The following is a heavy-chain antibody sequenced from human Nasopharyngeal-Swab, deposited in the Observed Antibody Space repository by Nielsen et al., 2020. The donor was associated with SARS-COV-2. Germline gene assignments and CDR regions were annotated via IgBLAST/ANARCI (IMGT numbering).Heavy chain of an antibody. CDR2: ISYDGSNK. CDR1: GFTFSSYA. CDR3: ARDPRGLWDSYGMDV. J-gene: IGHJ6*02. V-gene: IGHV3-30*04. D-gene: IGHD1-26*01. Sequence: GESLKISCAASGFTFSSYAMHWVRQAPGKGLEWVAVISYDGSNKYYADSVKGRFTISRDNSKNTLYLQMNSLRAEDTAVYYCARDPRGLWDSYGMDVWGQGTTVTVPS.